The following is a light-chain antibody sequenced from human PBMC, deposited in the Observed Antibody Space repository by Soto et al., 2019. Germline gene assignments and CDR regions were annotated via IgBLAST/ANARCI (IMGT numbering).Light chain of an antibody. V-gene: IGLV2-8*01. Sequence: QSALTQPPSASGSPGQSVTISCTGTSTDVGAYNFVSWYQQHPGKAPKLMIYAVSKRPSGVTDRFSGSKSGNTASLTVSGLQADDEADYYCSSYVGNNNLVFGGGTKLTVL. CDR2: AVS. J-gene: IGLJ2*01. CDR1: STDVGAYNF. CDR3: SSYVGNNNLV.